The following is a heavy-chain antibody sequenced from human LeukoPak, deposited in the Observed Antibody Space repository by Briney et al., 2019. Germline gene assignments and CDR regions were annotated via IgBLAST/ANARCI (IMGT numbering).Heavy chain of an antibody. Sequence: NPSETLSLTCAVSGGSISSSNWWSWVRQPPGKGLEWIGEIHHSGSTNYNPSLKSRVTISVDTSKNQFSLKLRSVTAADTAVYYCARVTGYVIEDYFDYWGQGTLVTVSS. CDR1: GGSISSSNW. J-gene: IGHJ4*02. V-gene: IGHV4-4*02. CDR2: IHHSGST. CDR3: ARVTGYVIEDYFDY. D-gene: IGHD3-22*01.